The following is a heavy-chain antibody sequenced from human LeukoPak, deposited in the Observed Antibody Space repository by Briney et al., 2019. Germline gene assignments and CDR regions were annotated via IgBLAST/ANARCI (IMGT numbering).Heavy chain of an antibody. V-gene: IGHV4-59*01. D-gene: IGHD2-15*01. CDR3: ARETVGSCSGNTRLNWFDP. CDR1: GGSISTYY. CDR2: IYYSGST. Sequence: SETLSLTCTVSGGSISTYYWSWIRQPPGKGLEWIAYIYYSGSTKYNPSLKSRVTISVDTSKNQFSLKLFSVTAADTAVYYCARETVGSCSGNTRLNWFDPWGQGTLVTVSS. J-gene: IGHJ5*02.